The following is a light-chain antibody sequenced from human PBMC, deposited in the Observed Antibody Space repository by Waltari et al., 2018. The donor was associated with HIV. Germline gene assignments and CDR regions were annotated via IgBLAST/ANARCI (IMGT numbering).Light chain of an antibody. J-gene: IGLJ2*01. CDR3: QSVDRSRVV. Sequence: SYELTQPPSVSVSPGQTARITCSGDASPQQHAYWYQQKPGQAPVVVIYEDSERPSGIPERLSGSSSGTTVTLTISGVQTEDEADYYCQSVDRSRVVFGGGTKLTVL. V-gene: IGLV3-25*03. CDR2: EDS. CDR1: ASPQQH.